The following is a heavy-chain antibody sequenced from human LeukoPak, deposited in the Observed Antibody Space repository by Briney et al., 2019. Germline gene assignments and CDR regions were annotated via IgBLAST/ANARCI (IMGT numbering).Heavy chain of an antibody. V-gene: IGHV3-30*04. CDR3: ARITIFG. Sequence: GRSLRLSCAASGFTFSSYAMHWVRQAPGKGLEWVAVISYDGSNKYYADSVKGRFTISRDNSKNSLYLQMNSLRADDTAVYYCARITIFGGGQGTMVTVSS. J-gene: IGHJ3*01. CDR2: ISYDGSNK. CDR1: GFTFSSYA. D-gene: IGHD3-3*01.